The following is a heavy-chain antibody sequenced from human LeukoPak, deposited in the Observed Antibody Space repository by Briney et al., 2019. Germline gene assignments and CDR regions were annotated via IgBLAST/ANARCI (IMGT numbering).Heavy chain of an antibody. CDR3: ARHRVTSGYYYYGMDV. V-gene: IGHV4-34*01. CDR1: GGSFSGYY. D-gene: IGHD4-4*01. Sequence: SETLSLTCAVYGGSFSGYYWSWIRQPPGKGLEWIGEINHSGSTNYNPSPKSRVTISVDTSKNQFSLKLSSVTAADTAVYYCARHRVTSGYYYYGMDVWGQGTTVTVSS. J-gene: IGHJ6*02. CDR2: INHSGST.